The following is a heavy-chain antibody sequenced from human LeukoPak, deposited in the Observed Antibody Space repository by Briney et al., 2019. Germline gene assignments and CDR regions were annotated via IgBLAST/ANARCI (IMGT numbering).Heavy chain of an antibody. V-gene: IGHV4-4*07. CDR3: ARDPGIAVSLGYYYYYGMDV. J-gene: IGHJ6*02. D-gene: IGHD6-19*01. Sequence: LETLSLTCPVSGGSIRCYYLGLIRQPAGKGLGWIGGIYTSWSTNYNPSLKSRVTMSVDTSKNQFSLKLSSVTAADTAVYYCARDPGIAVSLGYYYYYGMDVWGQGTTVTVSS. CDR1: GGSIRCYY. CDR2: IYTSWST.